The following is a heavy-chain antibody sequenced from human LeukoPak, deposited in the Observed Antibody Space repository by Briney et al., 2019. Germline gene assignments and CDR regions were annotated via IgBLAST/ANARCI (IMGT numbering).Heavy chain of an antibody. CDR1: GGSISSSSYY. CDR2: IYYSGST. V-gene: IGHV4-39*07. CDR3: ARDCSGGSCPYYYYGMDV. J-gene: IGHJ6*02. Sequence: SETLSLTCAVSGGSISSSSYYWGWIRQPPGKGLEWIGSIYYSGSTYYNPSLKSRVTISVDTSKNQFSLKLSSVTAADTAVYYCARDCSGGSCPYYYYGMDVWGQGTTVTVSS. D-gene: IGHD2-15*01.